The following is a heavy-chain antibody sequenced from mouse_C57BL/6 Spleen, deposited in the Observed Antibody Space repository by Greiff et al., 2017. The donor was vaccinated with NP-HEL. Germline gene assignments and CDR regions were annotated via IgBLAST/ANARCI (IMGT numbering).Heavy chain of an antibody. D-gene: IGHD1-1*01. CDR3: TREGITTVVGGYFDV. V-gene: IGHV1-15*01. CDR2: IDPETGGT. CDR1: GYTFTDYE. Sequence: VKLMESGAELVRPGASVTLSCKASGYTFTDYEMHWVKQTPVHGLEWIGAIDPETGGTAYNQKFKGKAILTADKSSSTAYMELRSQTSEDSAVYYCTREGITTVVGGYFDVWGTGTTVTVSS. J-gene: IGHJ1*03.